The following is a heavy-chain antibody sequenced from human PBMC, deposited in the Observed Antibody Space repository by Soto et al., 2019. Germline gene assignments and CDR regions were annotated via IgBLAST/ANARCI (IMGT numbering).Heavy chain of an antibody. CDR2: IRNKVNSYTT. CDR1: GFTFSDRY. D-gene: IGHD6-13*01. V-gene: IGHV3-72*01. Sequence: GGSLRLSCAASGFTFSDRYMDWVRQAPGKGLEWVGRIRNKVNSYTTEYAASVKGRFTISRDDSKNSLFLQMNSLKTEDTAVYYCARVRSSTWGLDDFHIWGQGTMVTVSS. J-gene: IGHJ3*02. CDR3: ARVRSSTWGLDDFHI.